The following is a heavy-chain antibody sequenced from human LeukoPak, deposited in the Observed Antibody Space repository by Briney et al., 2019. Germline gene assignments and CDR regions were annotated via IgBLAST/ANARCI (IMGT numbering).Heavy chain of an antibody. CDR3: ARAVAVAGEYYYYYYYMDV. CDR1: GGTFSSYA. J-gene: IGHJ6*03. V-gene: IGHV1-69*06. Sequence: SVKVSCKASGGTFSSYAISWVRQAPGQGLEWMGGIIPVFGTSNYAQKFQGRVTITADKSTSTAYMELSSLRSEDTAVYYCARAVAVAGEYYYYYYYMDVWGKGTTVTVS. CDR2: IIPVFGTS. D-gene: IGHD6-19*01.